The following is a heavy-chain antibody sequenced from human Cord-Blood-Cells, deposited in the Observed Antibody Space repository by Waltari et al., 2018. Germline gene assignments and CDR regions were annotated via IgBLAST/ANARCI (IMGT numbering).Heavy chain of an antibody. CDR2: ISYDGSNK. D-gene: IGHD6-13*01. J-gene: IGHJ4*02. V-gene: IGHV3-30*18. CDR1: GFTFRSDG. Sequence: QVQLVESGGGVVQPGRSLRLSCAASGFTFRSDGLHWARPAPGKGLEWVAVISYDGSNKYYADSVKGRFTISRDNSKNTLYLQMNSLRAEDTAVYYCAKDRIAAAGIFDYWGQGTLVTVSS. CDR3: AKDRIAAAGIFDY.